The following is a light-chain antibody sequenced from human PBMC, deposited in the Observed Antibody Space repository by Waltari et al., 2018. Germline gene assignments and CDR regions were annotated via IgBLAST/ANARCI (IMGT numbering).Light chain of an antibody. V-gene: IGKV1-NL1*01. CDR2: SGS. CDR3: QQHDSSPT. Sequence: DIQMTQSPSSLSASVGDRVTITCRASLDIGNYLAWYQHTPGKAPKLILSSGSNLETGVPPRFSGSGSGTEFTLTISGLQPEDFATYYCQQHDSSPTFGQGTRV. J-gene: IGKJ1*01. CDR1: LDIGNY.